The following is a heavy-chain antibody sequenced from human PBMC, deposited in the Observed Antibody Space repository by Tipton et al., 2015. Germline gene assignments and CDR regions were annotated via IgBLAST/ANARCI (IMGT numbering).Heavy chain of an antibody. V-gene: IGHV4-38-2*01. CDR1: GGSISSDYY. J-gene: IGHJ5*02. CDR2: IYESGTT. Sequence: TLSLTCAVSGGSISSDYYWGWIRQPPGKDLEWIASIYESGTTYYNPSLKSRVIISVDTAKNQFSLKLSSVTAADTAVYYCARTFHDVWGRANWFDPWGQGTLVTVPS. CDR3: ARTFHDVWGRANWFDP. D-gene: IGHD3-3*01.